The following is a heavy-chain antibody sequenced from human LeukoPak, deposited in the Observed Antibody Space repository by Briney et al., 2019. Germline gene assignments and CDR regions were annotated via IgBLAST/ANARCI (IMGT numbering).Heavy chain of an antibody. CDR2: IYYSGST. J-gene: IGHJ6*03. Sequence: ASETLSLTCTVSGGSISSYYWSWIRQPPGKGLEWIGYIYYSGSTNYNPSLKSRVTISVDTSKNQFSLKLSSVTAADTAVYYCARANLEWLRGGKLDYYYYYMDVWGKGTTVTVSS. D-gene: IGHD3-3*01. CDR3: ARANLEWLRGGKLDYYYYYMDV. V-gene: IGHV4-59*01. CDR1: GGSISSYY.